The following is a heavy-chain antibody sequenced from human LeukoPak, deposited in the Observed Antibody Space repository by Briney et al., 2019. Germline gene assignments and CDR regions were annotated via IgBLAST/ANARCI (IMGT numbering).Heavy chain of an antibody. CDR1: GYTFTSYG. J-gene: IGHJ1*01. CDR3: ARGVAAISAAGDFQH. Sequence: GASVKVSCKASGYTFTSYGISWVRQAPGQGLEWMGWISAYNGNTRYAQKLQGRVTMTIDTSTSTAYMELRSLRSDDTAVYYCARGVAAISAAGDFQHWGQGTLVTVSS. V-gene: IGHV1-18*04. CDR2: ISAYNGNT. D-gene: IGHD2-15*01.